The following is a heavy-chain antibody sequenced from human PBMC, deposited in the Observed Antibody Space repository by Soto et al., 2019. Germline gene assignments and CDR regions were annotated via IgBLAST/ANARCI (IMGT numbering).Heavy chain of an antibody. J-gene: IGHJ6*03. V-gene: IGHV3-66*01. D-gene: IGHD6-6*01. CDR2: IYSGGST. CDR1: GFTVSSNY. CDR3: ARDLLEYSSSSLYYYYYMDV. Sequence: GGSLRLSCAASGFTVSSNYMSWVRQAPGKGLEWVSVIYSGGSTYYADSVKGRFTISRDNSKNTLYLQMNSLRAEDTAVYYCARDLLEYSSSSLYYYYYMDVWGKGTTVTVSS.